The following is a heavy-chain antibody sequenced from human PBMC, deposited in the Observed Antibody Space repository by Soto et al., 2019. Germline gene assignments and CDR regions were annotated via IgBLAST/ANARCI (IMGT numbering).Heavy chain of an antibody. V-gene: IGHV4-61*01. Sequence: QVQLQESGPGLVKPSETLSLTCTVSGDSVSSGSSFWSWIRQPPGKGLEWIGYISYSGSTNYNSSLKSRVTISTDTSENQFSLKLSSVTAADTAVYYCARYRTGGTGFDYWGQGTLVTVSS. D-gene: IGHD1-1*01. CDR1: GDSVSSGSSF. CDR3: ARYRTGGTGFDY. CDR2: ISYSGST. J-gene: IGHJ4*02.